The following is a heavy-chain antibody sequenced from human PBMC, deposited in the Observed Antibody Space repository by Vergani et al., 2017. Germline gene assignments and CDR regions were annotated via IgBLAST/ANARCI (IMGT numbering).Heavy chain of an antibody. CDR1: GDSFRSNKW. V-gene: IGHV4-4*03. J-gene: IGHJ3*02. CDR2: ISHSGST. D-gene: IGHD2-15*01. CDR3: ARDPKSYCSGGSCVTVWGAFDI. Sequence: QVQLQESGPGLVKPPGTLSLTCAVPGDSFRSNKWWTWVRQSPGKTLEWIGEISHSGSTNYNPSLKGRVTLSLDTSKNQFSLRLSSVTAAATAVNYWARDPKSYCSGGSCVTVWGAFDIWGRGTTVTVSS.